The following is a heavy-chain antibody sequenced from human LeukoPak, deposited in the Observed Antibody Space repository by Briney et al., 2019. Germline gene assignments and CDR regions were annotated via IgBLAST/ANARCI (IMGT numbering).Heavy chain of an antibody. J-gene: IGHJ4*02. V-gene: IGHV4-59*01. Sequence: SETLSLTCTVSGGSISSYYWGWIRQPPGKGLEWIGYIYFSGSTNDNPSLKSRVTMSVDTSKNLFSLKLTSVTAADTAVYSCARLGYGRPPEYWGQGTLVIVSS. D-gene: IGHD5-18*01. CDR2: IYFSGST. CDR3: ARLGYGRPPEY. CDR1: GGSISSYY.